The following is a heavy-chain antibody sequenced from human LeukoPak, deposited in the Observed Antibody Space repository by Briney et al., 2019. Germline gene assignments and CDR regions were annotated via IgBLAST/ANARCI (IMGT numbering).Heavy chain of an antibody. Sequence: PGGSLRLSCAASGFTFSSYGMHWVRQAPGKGLEWVAFIRYDGSNKYYADSVKGRFTISRDNAKNSLYLQMNSLRAEDTAVYYCARDRSMVRGVIITDFDYWGQGTLVTVSS. CDR1: GFTFSSYG. CDR2: IRYDGSNK. V-gene: IGHV3-30*02. CDR3: ARDRSMVRGVIITDFDY. D-gene: IGHD3-10*01. J-gene: IGHJ4*02.